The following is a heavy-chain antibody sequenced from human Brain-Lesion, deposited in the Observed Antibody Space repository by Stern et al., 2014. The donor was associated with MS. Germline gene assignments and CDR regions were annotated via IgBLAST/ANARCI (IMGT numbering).Heavy chain of an antibody. CDR1: GYIFTGYY. CDR2: INPKTGGT. D-gene: IGHD3-3*01. CDR3: ARDQRGITIFGVVTDYYYLGMDV. Sequence: QMQLVQSGAEVKKPGASVKVSCKTSGYIFTGYYIHWVRQAPGQGLEWMAWINPKTGGTKYEQKFQGRVTMSRDTSISTAYVELSSLTSDDTAVYYCARDQRGITIFGVVTDYYYLGMDVWGQGTTVTVSS. V-gene: IGHV1-2*02. J-gene: IGHJ6*02.